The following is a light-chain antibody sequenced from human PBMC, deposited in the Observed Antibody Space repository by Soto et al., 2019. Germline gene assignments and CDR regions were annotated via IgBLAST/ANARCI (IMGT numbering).Light chain of an antibody. CDR3: QQYNKWRT. CDR1: QSVSSY. Sequence: IVLTQSPATLSWSQGERAILSCRASQSVSSYLAWYQQKPGQAPRLLIYDASNRATGIPARFSGSGSGTDFTLTISSLEPEDFAVYYCQQYNKWRTFGQGTKVDIK. V-gene: IGKV3-11*01. J-gene: IGKJ1*01. CDR2: DAS.